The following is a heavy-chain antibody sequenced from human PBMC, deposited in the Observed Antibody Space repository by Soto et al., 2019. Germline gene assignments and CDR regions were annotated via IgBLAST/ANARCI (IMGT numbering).Heavy chain of an antibody. V-gene: IGHV1-2*04. D-gene: IGHD3-22*01. CDR3: GTDRRSAYYDSSGYYDY. J-gene: IGHJ4*02. Sequence: VASVKVSCKASGYTFTGYYMHWVRQAPGQGLEWMGWINPNSGGTNYAQKFQGWVTMTRDTSISTAYMELSRLRSDDTAVYYCGTDRRSAYYDSSGYYDYWGQGTLVTVSS. CDR1: GYTFTGYY. CDR2: INPNSGGT.